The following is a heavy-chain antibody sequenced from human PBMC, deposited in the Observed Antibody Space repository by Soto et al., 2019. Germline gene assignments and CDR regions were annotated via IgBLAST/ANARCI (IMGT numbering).Heavy chain of an antibody. CDR1: GDSLSSGGHC. D-gene: IGHD3-9*01. CDR2: IYDSVNT. V-gene: IGHV4-31*03. CDR3: ARVDHRGYFAILTDY. Sequence: SETLSLTCTVSGDSLSSGGHCWSWIRQHPGKGLEWIGHIYDSVNTYYSPSLRSRVTISADMSKNQFSLNLRSVTAADTAVYYCARVDHRGYFAILTDYWGQGTLVTVSS. J-gene: IGHJ4*02.